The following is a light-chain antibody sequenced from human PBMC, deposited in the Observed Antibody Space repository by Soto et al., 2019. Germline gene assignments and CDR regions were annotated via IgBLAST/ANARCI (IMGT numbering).Light chain of an antibody. Sequence: DIQLAQSPSFLSASVGDRVTITCRASQGISSYLAWYQQKPGKAPKRLIYAASTLQSGVPSRFSGSGSGTEFTLTISSLQPEHFATYYCQQLNSYPLTFGGGTMVEI. CDR3: QQLNSYPLT. V-gene: IGKV1-9*01. CDR1: QGISSY. J-gene: IGKJ4*01. CDR2: AAS.